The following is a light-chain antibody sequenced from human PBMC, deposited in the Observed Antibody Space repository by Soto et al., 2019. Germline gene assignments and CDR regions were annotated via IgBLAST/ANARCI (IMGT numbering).Light chain of an antibody. Sequence: QSALTQPASVSGSPGQSITIPCTGTSSDVGGYNYVSWYQQHPGKAPKLMIYDVSNRPSGVSNRFSGSKSAKTASLTISGLQAEYEADYYCSSYTSSSTLFGTGTKLTVL. V-gene: IGLV2-14*01. CDR3: SSYTSSSTL. CDR1: SSDVGGYNY. CDR2: DVS. J-gene: IGLJ1*01.